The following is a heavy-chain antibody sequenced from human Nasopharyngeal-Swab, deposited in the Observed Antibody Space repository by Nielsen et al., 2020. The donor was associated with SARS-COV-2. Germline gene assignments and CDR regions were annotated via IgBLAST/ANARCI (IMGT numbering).Heavy chain of an antibody. Sequence: GESLKISCAASGFTFNLYTMNWVRQAPGKGLEWVSAISSTGDYIYYAASVKGRFTISRDNAKNSLYLQMNSLRAEDTAVYYCVRDTPAMLAYWGQGTLVTVSS. V-gene: IGHV3-21*01. J-gene: IGHJ4*02. CDR1: GFTFNLYT. CDR3: VRDTPAMLAY. CDR2: ISSTGDYI.